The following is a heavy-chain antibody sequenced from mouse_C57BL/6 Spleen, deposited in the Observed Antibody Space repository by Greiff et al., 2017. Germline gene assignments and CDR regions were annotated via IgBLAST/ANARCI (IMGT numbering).Heavy chain of an antibody. CDR2: IYPGSGST. D-gene: IGHD2-1*01. CDR3: AREDGNNVGFAY. CDR1: GYTFTSYW. Sequence: QVQLQQPGAELVKPGASVKMSCKASGYTFTSYWITWVKQRPGQGLEWIGDIYPGSGSTNYNEKFKSKATLTVDTSSSTAYMQLSSLTSEDSAVYYCAREDGNNVGFAYWGQGTLVTVSA. V-gene: IGHV1-55*01. J-gene: IGHJ3*01.